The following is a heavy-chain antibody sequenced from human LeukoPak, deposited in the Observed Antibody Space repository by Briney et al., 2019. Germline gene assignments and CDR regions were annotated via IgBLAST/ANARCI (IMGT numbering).Heavy chain of an antibody. Sequence: PSQTLSLTCTVSGGSISSGSYYWSWIRQPAGKGLEWIGRIYTSGSTNYNPSLKSRVTISVDTSKNQFSLKLSSVTAADTAVYYCARETHGGSWADYWGQGTLVTVSS. V-gene: IGHV4-61*02. CDR2: IYTSGST. CDR1: GGSISSGSYY. J-gene: IGHJ4*02. D-gene: IGHD1-26*01. CDR3: ARETHGGSWADY.